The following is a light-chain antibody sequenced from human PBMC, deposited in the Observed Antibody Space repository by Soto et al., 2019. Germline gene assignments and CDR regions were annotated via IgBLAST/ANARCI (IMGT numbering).Light chain of an antibody. V-gene: IGKV1-5*01. CDR3: QQYKSYLAWP. Sequence: GDGVSITCRTSQSISNRLAWYQQRPGKAPKYLIYDASTLESGVPSRFSGNGSGTEFTLTISSLQPDDFATYYCQQYKSYLAWPFGQGTKVDIK. CDR2: DAS. J-gene: IGKJ1*01. CDR1: QSISNR.